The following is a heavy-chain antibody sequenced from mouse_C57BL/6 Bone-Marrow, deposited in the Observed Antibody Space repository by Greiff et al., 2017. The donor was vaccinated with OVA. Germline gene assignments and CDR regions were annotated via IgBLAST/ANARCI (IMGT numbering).Heavy chain of an antibody. CDR2: ISDGGSYT. CDR1: GFTFSSYA. Sequence: DVMLVESGGGLVKPGGSLKLSCAASGFTFSSYAMSWVRQTPEKRLEWVATISDGGSYTNYPDNVKGRFTISRDNAKNNLFLQMSHLKSEDTAMYYCATDSSCYYAMDYWGQGTSVTVSS. V-gene: IGHV5-4*01. D-gene: IGHD3-2*02. CDR3: ATDSSCYYAMDY. J-gene: IGHJ4*01.